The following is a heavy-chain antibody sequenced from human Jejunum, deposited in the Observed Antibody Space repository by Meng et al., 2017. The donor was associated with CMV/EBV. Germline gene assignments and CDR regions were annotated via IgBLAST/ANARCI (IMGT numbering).Heavy chain of an antibody. CDR2: ITSTGADM. Sequence: SGFMFSIYAMRWVRQAPGKGLELVASITSTGADMYYTDSVKGRFTISRDNPKNSLFLQMNSLRAEDTAIYHCVRDFDWFDPWGQGTLVTVSS. CDR3: VRDFDWFDP. CDR1: GFMFSIYA. V-gene: IGHV3-21*01. J-gene: IGHJ5*02.